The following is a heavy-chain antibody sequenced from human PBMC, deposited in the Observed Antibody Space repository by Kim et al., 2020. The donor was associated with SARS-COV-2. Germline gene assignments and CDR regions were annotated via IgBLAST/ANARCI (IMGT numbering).Heavy chain of an antibody. J-gene: IGHJ4*02. D-gene: IGHD3-10*01. CDR1: GGSISSSSYY. CDR2: IYYSGST. V-gene: IGHV4-39*01. CDR3: ARQWAYYYGSGSYTSPYFDY. Sequence: SETLSLTCTVSGGSISSSSYYWGWIRQPPGKGLEWIGSIYYSGSTYYNPSLKSRVTISVDTSKNQFSLKLSSVTAADTAVYYCARQWAYYYGSGSYTSPYFDYWGQGTLVTVSS.